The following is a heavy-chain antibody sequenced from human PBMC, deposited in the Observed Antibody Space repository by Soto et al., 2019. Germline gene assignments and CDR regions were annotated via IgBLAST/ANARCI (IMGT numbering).Heavy chain of an antibody. CDR1: GGSISSGGYY. CDR3: ARELHDSSGYYYNWFDP. V-gene: IGHV4-31*03. J-gene: IGHJ5*02. Sequence: QVQLQESGPGLVKPSQTLSLTCTVSGGSISSGGYYWSWIRQHPGKGLEWIGYIYYSGSTYYNPSLKIRVTISVDTSKNQFSLKLSSVTAADTAVYYCARELHDSSGYYYNWFDPWGQGTLVTVSS. CDR2: IYYSGST. D-gene: IGHD3-22*01.